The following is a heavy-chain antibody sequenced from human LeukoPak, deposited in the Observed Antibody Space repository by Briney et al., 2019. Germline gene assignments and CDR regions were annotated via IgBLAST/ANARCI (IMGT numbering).Heavy chain of an antibody. J-gene: IGHJ6*02. V-gene: IGHV1-69*04. CDR1: GYKITELS. CDR3: ARDYPGFPYDILTGYTSSRYYSMDV. CDR2: IIPILGIA. Sequence: ASVKVSCKVSGYKITELSIHWVRQAPGQGLEWMGRIIPILGIANYAQKFQGRVTITADKSTSTAYMELSSLRSEDTAVYYCARDYPGFPYDILTGYTSSRYYSMDVWGQGTTVTVSS. D-gene: IGHD3-9*01.